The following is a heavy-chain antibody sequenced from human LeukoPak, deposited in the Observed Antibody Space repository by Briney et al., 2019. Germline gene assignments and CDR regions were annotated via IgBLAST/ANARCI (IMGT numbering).Heavy chain of an antibody. J-gene: IGHJ5*02. Sequence: GGSLRLSCAASGFTFSTYEMNWVRQAPGKGLEWVSYISSSGTTIYYADSVKGRFTISRDNAKNSLYLQMNSLRAEDTAVYYCAREMLAAVAAQSWGQGTLVTVSS. CDR1: GFTFSTYE. CDR2: ISSSGTTI. D-gene: IGHD6-19*01. V-gene: IGHV3-48*03. CDR3: AREMLAAVAAQS.